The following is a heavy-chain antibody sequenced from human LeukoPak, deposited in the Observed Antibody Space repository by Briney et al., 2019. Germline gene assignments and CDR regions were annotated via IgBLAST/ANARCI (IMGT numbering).Heavy chain of an antibody. CDR2: NK. CDR3: AKSYDNHNWYFHL. D-gene: IGHD3-10*01. Sequence: GGSLRLPCAASGFTFSTYGMNWVRQAPGKGLEWVAINKYYADSVKGRFTISRDNSKNTLYLQMNSLRADDTAVYYCAKSYDNHNWYFHLWGRGTPVTVPS. J-gene: IGHJ2*01. V-gene: IGHV3-33*06. CDR1: GFTFSTYG.